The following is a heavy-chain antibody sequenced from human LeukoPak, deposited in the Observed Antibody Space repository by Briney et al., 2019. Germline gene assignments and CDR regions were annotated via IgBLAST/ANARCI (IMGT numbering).Heavy chain of an antibody. CDR1: GYSFTNYW. CDR2: IYPGDSDT. J-gene: IGHJ4*02. CDR3: ATRYYYDSGSYSSFDY. V-gene: IGHV5-51*01. Sequence: GESLKISCKGSGYSFTNYWIGWVRQMPGKGLEWMGIIYPGDSDTRYGPSFQGQVTISADKSISTAYLQWSSLKASDTAMYYCATRYYYDSGSYSSFDYWGQGTLVTVSS. D-gene: IGHD3-10*01.